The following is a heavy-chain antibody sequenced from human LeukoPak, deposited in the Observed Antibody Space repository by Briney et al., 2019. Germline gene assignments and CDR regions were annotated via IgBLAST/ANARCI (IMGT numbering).Heavy chain of an antibody. J-gene: IGHJ4*02. CDR3: AREEYDN. V-gene: IGHV3-74*01. CDR1: GFTFSSYC. CDR2: INTDGSTT. Sequence: GGSLRLSCAASGFTFSSYCMHWVRQAPGKGLVWVSRINTDGSTTNYADSVKGRFTISRDNAKNTLYLRMNSLRADDTAVYYCAREEYDNWGQGTLVTVSS. D-gene: IGHD2/OR15-2a*01.